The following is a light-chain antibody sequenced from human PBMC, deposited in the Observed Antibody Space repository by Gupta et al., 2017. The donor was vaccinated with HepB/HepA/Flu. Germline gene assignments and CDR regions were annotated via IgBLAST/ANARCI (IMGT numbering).Light chain of an antibody. CDR3: QQSYSTPRFT. CDR1: QSISSY. V-gene: IGKV1-39*01. CDR2: AAS. Sequence: DIQMTQSPSSLSASVGDRVTITCRASQSISSYLTWYQQKPGKVPKLLIYAASSLQSGVPSRFSGSGSGTDFTLTISSLQPEDFATYYCQQSYSTPRFTFGPGTKVDIK. J-gene: IGKJ3*01.